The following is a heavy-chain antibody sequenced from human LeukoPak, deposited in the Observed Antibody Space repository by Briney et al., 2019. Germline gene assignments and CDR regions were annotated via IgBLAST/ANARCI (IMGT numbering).Heavy chain of an antibody. CDR1: GGSISSYY. J-gene: IGHJ6*03. Sequence: SETLSLTCTVSGGSISSYYWSWIRQPPGKGLEWIGYTYTSGSTNYNPSLKSRVTISVDTSKNQFSLKLSSVTAADTAVYYCARQVATEPFRYYYYMDVWGKGTTVTVSS. CDR2: TYTSGST. CDR3: ARQVATEPFRYYYYMDV. V-gene: IGHV4-4*09. D-gene: IGHD5-12*01.